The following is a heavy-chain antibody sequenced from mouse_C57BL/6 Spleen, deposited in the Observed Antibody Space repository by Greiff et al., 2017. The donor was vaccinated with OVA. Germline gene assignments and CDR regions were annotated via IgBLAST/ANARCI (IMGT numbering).Heavy chain of an antibody. J-gene: IGHJ2*01. V-gene: IGHV3-6*01. CDR2: ISYDGSN. D-gene: IGHD2-3*01. CDR1: GYSITSGYY. CDR3: ARVDGYYDFDY. Sequence: VQLKESGPGLVKPSQSLSLTCSVTGYSITSGYYWNWIRQFPGNKLEWMGYISYDGSNNYNPSLNNRISITRDTSKNQFFLKLNSVTTEDTATYYCARVDGYYDFDYWGQGTTLTVSS.